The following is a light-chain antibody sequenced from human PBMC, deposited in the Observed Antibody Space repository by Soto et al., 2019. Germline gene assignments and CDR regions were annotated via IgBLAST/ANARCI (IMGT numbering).Light chain of an antibody. V-gene: IGKV1-39*01. Sequence: DIQMTQSPSFLSASDGDRVTITCRASQRIDNFLNWYQQKPGKAPKLLIYGASSLQSGVPSRFSGSGSGTDFTLTITSLQPEDSATYHCQQRYKTSLSSFGQGTKVEIK. CDR3: QQRYKTSLSS. J-gene: IGKJ2*01. CDR1: QRIDNF. CDR2: GAS.